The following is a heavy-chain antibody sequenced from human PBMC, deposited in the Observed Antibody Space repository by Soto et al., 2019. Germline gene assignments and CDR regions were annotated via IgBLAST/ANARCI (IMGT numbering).Heavy chain of an antibody. CDR3: ARDGERDTGLNFYYYLHGMDA. Sequence: ASAMGSCKAFGYTFSSHGICWVRQAPGQVLEWMGWISPYNGTTKYAEKFQGEMTMTTDTATSTAYMDLRSLRSDDTAVYYCARDGERDTGLNFYYYLHGMDAWG. CDR1: GYTFSSHG. V-gene: IGHV1-18*04. D-gene: IGHD1-1*01. CDR2: ISPYNGTT. J-gene: IGHJ6*02.